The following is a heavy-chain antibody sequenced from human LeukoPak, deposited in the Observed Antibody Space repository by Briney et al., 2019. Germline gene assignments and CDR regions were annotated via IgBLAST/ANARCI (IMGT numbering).Heavy chain of an antibody. D-gene: IGHD3-9*01. V-gene: IGHV1-69*13. CDR2: IIPIFGTA. J-gene: IGHJ4*02. Sequence: SVKVSCKASGYTFTGYYMHWVRQAPGQGLEWMGGIIPIFGTANYAQKFQGRVTITADESTSTAYMELSSLRSEDTAVYYCASGSYYDILTGYYTYWGQGTLVTVSS. CDR1: GYTFTGYY. CDR3: ASGSYYDILTGYYTY.